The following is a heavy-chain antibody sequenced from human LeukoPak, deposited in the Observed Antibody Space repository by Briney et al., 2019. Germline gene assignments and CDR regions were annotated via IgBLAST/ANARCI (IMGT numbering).Heavy chain of an antibody. CDR1: GFTFSSYG. D-gene: IGHD6-13*01. J-gene: IGHJ4*02. V-gene: IGHV3-30*02. CDR3: ARVGGASSSSWYFDY. CDR2: IRNDGSYQ. Sequence: GGSLRLSCAASGFTFSSYGMDWVRQAPGKGLEWVAPIRNDGSYQSYAESVKGRFTISRDNSKSTMYVQMNSLRAEATGVYYCARVGGASSSSWYFDYWGQGTLVTVSS.